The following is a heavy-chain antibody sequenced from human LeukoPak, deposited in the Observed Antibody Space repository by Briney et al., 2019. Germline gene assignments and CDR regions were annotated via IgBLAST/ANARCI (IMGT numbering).Heavy chain of an antibody. CDR3: ARRGDGGRSFDY. CDR1: GFTVSSNY. D-gene: IGHD4-23*01. J-gene: IGHJ4*02. V-gene: IGHV3-53*01. Sequence: PGGSLRLSCAASGFTVSSNYLSWVRQAPGKGLEWVSVIYSGGNTYYADSVKGRFTISRDNSKNTLFLQMNSLRAEDTAVYYCARRGDGGRSFDYWGQGTLVTVS. CDR2: IYSGGNT.